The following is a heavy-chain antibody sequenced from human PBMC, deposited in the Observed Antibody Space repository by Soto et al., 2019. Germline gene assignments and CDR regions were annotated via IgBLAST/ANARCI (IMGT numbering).Heavy chain of an antibody. CDR1: GDSISSSSYY. V-gene: IGHV4-39*01. J-gene: IGHJ3*01. D-gene: IGHD2-15*01. CDR2: IYYTGST. CDR3: ATLVVGRVDL. Sequence: QLQLQESGPGLVKPSETLSLTCTVSGDSISSSSYYWGWIRQPPGKGLEYIGTIYYTGSTYYNPSLRXXVXIXADTSKTQFSLKLSSVTAADTAVYYCATLVVGRVDLWGQGTMVTVSS.